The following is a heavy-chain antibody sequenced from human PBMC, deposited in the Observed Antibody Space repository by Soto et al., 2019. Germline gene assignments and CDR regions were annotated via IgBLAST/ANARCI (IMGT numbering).Heavy chain of an antibody. D-gene: IGHD1-26*01. V-gene: IGHV1-69*01. CDR1: GGTFSSYS. Sequence: QVQLVQSGAEVKKPGSSVKVSCKASGGTFSSYSINWVRQAPGQGLEGMGEIFPIFGTANYAQKFQGRVTITADESTSTAYMELSSLRSEDTAVYYCARDGGRHSGGIDYWGQGTLVTVSS. CDR3: ARDGGRHSGGIDY. J-gene: IGHJ4*02. CDR2: IFPIFGTA.